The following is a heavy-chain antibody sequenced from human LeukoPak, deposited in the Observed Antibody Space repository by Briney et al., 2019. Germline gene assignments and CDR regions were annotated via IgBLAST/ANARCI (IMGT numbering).Heavy chain of an antibody. D-gene: IGHD3-3*01. CDR3: ARDARGWSGFDY. V-gene: IGHV4-4*07. CDR2: IYTTGNT. J-gene: IGHJ4*02. Sequence: SETLSLTCSVSGGSISSYYWSWIRQPAGKGREWIGRIYTTGNTDYNPSLKSRVTMSVDTSKNQFSLNLSSVTAAETAVYYCARDARGWSGFDYWGQGTLVTVSS. CDR1: GGSISSYY.